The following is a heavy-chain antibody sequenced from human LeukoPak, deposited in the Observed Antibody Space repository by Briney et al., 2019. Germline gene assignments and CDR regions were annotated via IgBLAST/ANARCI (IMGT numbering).Heavy chain of an antibody. CDR2: ISSSGSTI. CDR1: GFTFSSYE. D-gene: IGHD6-6*01. V-gene: IGHV3-48*03. J-gene: IGHJ1*01. Sequence: QPGGSLRLSCAASGFTFSSYEMNWVRQAPGKGLEWVSYISSSGSTIYYADSVKGRFTVSRDNSKNTLYLQMNSLRPEDTAVYNCVKRDIQYTSSSGGTFQHWGQGTLVTVSS. CDR3: VKRDIQYTSSSGGTFQH.